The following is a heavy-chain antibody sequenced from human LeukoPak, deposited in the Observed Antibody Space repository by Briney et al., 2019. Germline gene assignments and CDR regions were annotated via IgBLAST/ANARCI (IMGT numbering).Heavy chain of an antibody. CDR2: IYPGDSDT. D-gene: IGHD3-22*01. J-gene: IGHJ4*02. CDR3: ARQLLTYDRSGYYSFDY. Sequence: GESLKISCKGSGYSFTSYWIGWVRQMPGKGLEWMGIIYPGDSDTRYSPSFQGQVTISADKSISTAYLQWSSLKASDTAMYYCARQLLTYDRSGYYSFDYWGQGTLVTVSS. CDR1: GYSFTSYW. V-gene: IGHV5-51*01.